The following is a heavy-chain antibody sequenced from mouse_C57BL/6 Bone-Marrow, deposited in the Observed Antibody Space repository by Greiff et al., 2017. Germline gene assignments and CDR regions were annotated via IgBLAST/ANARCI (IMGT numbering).Heavy chain of an antibody. CDR2: IYPRDGST. J-gene: IGHJ3*01. CDR1: GYTFTDHT. D-gene: IGHD2-5*01. V-gene: IGHV1-78*01. Sequence: VKLQESDAELVKPGASVKISCKVSGYTFTDHTIHWMKQRPEQGLEWIGYIYPRDGSTKYNEKFKGKATLTADKSSSTAYMQLNSLTSEDSAVYFCARRGYSNSAWFAYWGQGTLVTVSA. CDR3: ARRGYSNSAWFAY.